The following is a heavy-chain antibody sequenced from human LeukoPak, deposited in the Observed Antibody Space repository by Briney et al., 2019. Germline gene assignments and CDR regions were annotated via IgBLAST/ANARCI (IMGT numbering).Heavy chain of an antibody. Sequence: SETLSLTCTVSGGSINSYWSWIRQPAGKGLEWIGRISGSGTITYNPAPQSRLSISIDTSKNQFSLKLMSVTAADTAVYYCARDSGTTGEVKFDPWGQGTLVTVSS. CDR2: ISGSGTI. D-gene: IGHD3-10*01. V-gene: IGHV4-4*07. J-gene: IGHJ5*02. CDR3: ARDSGTTGEVKFDP. CDR1: GGSINSY.